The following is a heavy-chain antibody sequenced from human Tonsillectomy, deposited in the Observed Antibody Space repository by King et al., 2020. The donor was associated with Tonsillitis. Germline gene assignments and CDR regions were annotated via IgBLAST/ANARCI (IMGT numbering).Heavy chain of an antibody. Sequence: VQLVESGGGLVKPGGSLRLSCAASGFTFSSYSMNWVRQAPGKGLEWVSSISSSSSYIYYADSVKGRFTISRDNAKNSLYLQMNSLRAEDTAVYYCGRETNYYDILTGYNNWFDPWGQGTLVTVSS. CDR3: GRETNYYDILTGYNNWFDP. V-gene: IGHV3-21*01. CDR1: GFTFSSYS. D-gene: IGHD3-9*01. CDR2: ISSSSSYI. J-gene: IGHJ5*02.